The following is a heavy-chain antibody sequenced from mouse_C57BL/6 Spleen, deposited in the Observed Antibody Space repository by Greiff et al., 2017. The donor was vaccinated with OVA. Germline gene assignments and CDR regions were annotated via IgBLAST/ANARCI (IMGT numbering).Heavy chain of an antibody. CDR2: ISDGGSYT. D-gene: IGHD1-1*01. V-gene: IGHV5-4*01. CDR3: ARDRGSSYVDY. CDR1: GFTFSSYA. J-gene: IGHJ2*01. Sequence: EVKLVESGGGLVKPGGSLKLSCAASGFTFSSYAMSWVRQTPEKRLEWVATISDGGSYTYYPDNVKGRFTISRDNAKNNLYLQMSHLKSEDTAMYDCARDRGSSYVDYWGQGTTLTVSS.